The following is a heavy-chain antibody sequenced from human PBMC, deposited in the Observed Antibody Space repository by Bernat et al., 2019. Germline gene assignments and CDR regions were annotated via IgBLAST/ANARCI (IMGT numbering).Heavy chain of an antibody. CDR3: AKDRQGGYSYGYGVDY. Sequence: EVQLLESGGGLVQPGGSLRLSCAASGFTFSSYAMSWVRQAPGKGLEWVLAISGSGGSTYYADSVKGPFTISSDNSKNTLYLQMNSLRAEDTAVYYCAKDRQGGYSYGYGVDYWGQGTLVAVSS. CDR2: ISGSGGST. D-gene: IGHD5-18*01. J-gene: IGHJ4*02. CDR1: GFTFSSYA. V-gene: IGHV3-23*01.